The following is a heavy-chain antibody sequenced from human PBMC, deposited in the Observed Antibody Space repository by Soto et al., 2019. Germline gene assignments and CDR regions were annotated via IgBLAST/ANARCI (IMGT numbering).Heavy chain of an antibody. Sequence: EVQLVESGGGLVQPGGSLRLSCAASGFPFSSYSMNWVRQAPGKGLEWVSYISGSGDKIQYADSVKGRFTISRDNAKNSLYLQMNSLRADDTAVFYCARDLDYAFDYWGQGTLVTVSS. CDR2: ISGSGDKI. V-gene: IGHV3-48*01. CDR3: ARDLDYAFDY. J-gene: IGHJ4*02. D-gene: IGHD4-17*01. CDR1: GFPFSSYS.